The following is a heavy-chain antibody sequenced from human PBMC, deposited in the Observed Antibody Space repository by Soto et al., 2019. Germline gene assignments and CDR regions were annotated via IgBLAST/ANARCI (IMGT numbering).Heavy chain of an antibody. J-gene: IGHJ5*02. CDR3: AKGRSIAVPEGS. V-gene: IGHV1-18*01. CDR1: GFIFTNYG. CDR2: VSAANGYT. D-gene: IGHD6-19*01. Sequence: QVQLVQSGPEMKKPGASVKVSCKGSGFIFTNYGFNWVRQAPGQGLDWVGWVSAANGYTRSAQKFQDRLIMTTDSSTNTAYMELRGLGPDDTALYYCAKGRSIAVPEGSWGQGTLVTVSS.